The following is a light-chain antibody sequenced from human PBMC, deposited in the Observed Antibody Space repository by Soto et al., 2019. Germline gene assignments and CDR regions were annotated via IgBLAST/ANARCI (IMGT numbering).Light chain of an antibody. V-gene: IGKV3-20*01. CDR2: GAS. CDR1: QSVSTNF. J-gene: IGKJ2*01. Sequence: IVLTQSPGTLSLSPGERATLSCRASQSVSTNFLAWYQRKPGQPPRLLIFGASTRATGVPDRFSGSGSAADFTLTISRLEPEDFAVYFCQQYGSSSTYTFGQGTRLEIK. CDR3: QQYGSSSTYT.